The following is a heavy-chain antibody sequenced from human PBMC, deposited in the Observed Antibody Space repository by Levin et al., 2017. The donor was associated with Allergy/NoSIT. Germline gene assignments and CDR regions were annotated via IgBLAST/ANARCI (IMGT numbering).Heavy chain of an antibody. V-gene: IGHV3-30*04. CDR3: ARGYPDSSGPYGGVGGYYAMDV. CDR2: ISRDGGNK. Sequence: HPGGSLRLSCTTSGFSFSSHALHWVRQAPGKGLEWVAAISRDGGNKYYADSVKGRFTISRDNSKSTLYLEVNSLRAEDTAVYYCARGYPDSSGPYGGVGGYYAMDVWGQGTTVTVSS. D-gene: IGHD3-22*01. J-gene: IGHJ6*02. CDR1: GFSFSSHA.